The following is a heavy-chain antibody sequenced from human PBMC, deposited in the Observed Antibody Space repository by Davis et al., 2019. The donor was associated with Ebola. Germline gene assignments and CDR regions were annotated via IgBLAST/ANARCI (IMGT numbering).Heavy chain of an antibody. Sequence: PGGSLRLSCTVSGGSVSSGSYYWSWIRQPPGKGLDWIGYIYYSGSTNYNPSLKSRVTISLDTSKDQFSLKLTSVTAADTAVYYCARLQNDFDWGSYRYYYYYMDVWGKGTTVTVSS. CDR2: IYYSGST. V-gene: IGHV4-61*01. D-gene: IGHD3-16*02. CDR3: ARLQNDFDWGSYRYYYYYMDV. J-gene: IGHJ6*03. CDR1: GGSVSSGSYY.